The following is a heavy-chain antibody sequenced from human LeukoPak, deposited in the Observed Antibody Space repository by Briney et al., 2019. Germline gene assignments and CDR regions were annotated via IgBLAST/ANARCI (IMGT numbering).Heavy chain of an antibody. V-gene: IGHV4-61*08. CDR2: IYYSGST. Sequence: PSETLPLTCTVSGGSISSGGYYWSWIRQHPGKGLEWIGYIYYSGSTNYNPSLKSRVTISVDTSKNQFSLKLSSVTAADTAVYYCARGQRQLAFDYWGQGTLVTVSS. D-gene: IGHD6-13*01. CDR1: GGSISSGGYY. J-gene: IGHJ4*02. CDR3: ARGQRQLAFDY.